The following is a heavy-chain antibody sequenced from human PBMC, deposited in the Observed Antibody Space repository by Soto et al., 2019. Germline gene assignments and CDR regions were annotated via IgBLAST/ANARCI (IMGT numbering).Heavy chain of an antibody. CDR2: MNPNSGNT. D-gene: IGHD3-22*01. CDR3: ARETVVVITYGMDV. Sequence: VQLVQSGAEVKKPGASVKVSCKASGYTFTSYDINWVRQATGQGLEWMGWMNPNSGNTGYAQKFQGRVTMTRNTSISTAYMELSSLRSEDTAVYYCARETVVVITYGMDVWGQGTTVTVSS. CDR1: GYTFTSYD. J-gene: IGHJ6*02. V-gene: IGHV1-8*01.